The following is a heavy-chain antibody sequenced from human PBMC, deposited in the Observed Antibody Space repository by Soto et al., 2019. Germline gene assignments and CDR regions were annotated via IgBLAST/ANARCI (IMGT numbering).Heavy chain of an antibody. CDR1: GFTFSGSA. CDR3: LRAPGYYYGMDV. CDR2: IRSKANSYAT. J-gene: IGHJ6*02. Sequence: EVQLVESGGGLVQPGGSLKLSCAASGFTFSGSAMHWVRQASGKGLEWVGRIRSKANSYATAYAASVKGRFTISRXXSKNTAYLQMNSLKTEDTAVYYCLRAPGYYYGMDVWGQGTTVTVSS. V-gene: IGHV3-73*01. D-gene: IGHD7-27*01.